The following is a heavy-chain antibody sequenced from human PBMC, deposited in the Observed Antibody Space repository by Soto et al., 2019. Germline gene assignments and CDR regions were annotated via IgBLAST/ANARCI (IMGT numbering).Heavy chain of an antibody. CDR1: GGSFSGYY. CDR2: INHSGST. V-gene: IGHV4-34*01. D-gene: IGHD5-18*01. J-gene: IGHJ4*02. Sequence: QVQLQQWGAGLLKPSETLSLTCAVYGGSFSGYYWSWIRQPPGKGLEWIREINHSGSTNYNPSLKSRVTISVDTSKNQISLKLSSVTAADTAVYYCARARGYSYGTFDYWGQGTLVTVSS. CDR3: ARARGYSYGTFDY.